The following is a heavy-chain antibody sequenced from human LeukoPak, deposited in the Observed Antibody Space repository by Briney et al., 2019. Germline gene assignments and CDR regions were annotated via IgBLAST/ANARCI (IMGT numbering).Heavy chain of an antibody. CDR1: GITLSNYG. D-gene: IGHD3-10*01. CDR2: ISERGGST. Sequence: GGSLRLSCVVSGITLSNYGMSWVRQAPGKGLEWVPGISERGGSTNYADSVKGRFIISRDTSKNTVYLQMNSLRVEDTAVYFCAKRGIVIRAVIIIGFHKEAYYFDYWGQGILVTVSS. J-gene: IGHJ4*02. CDR3: AKRGIVIRAVIIIGFHKEAYYFDY. V-gene: IGHV3-23*01.